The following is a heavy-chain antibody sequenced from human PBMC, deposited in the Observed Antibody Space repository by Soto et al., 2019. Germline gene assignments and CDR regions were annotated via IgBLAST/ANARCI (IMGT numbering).Heavy chain of an antibody. J-gene: IGHJ4*02. CDR1: GYTFTRSA. D-gene: IGHD4-17*01. Sequence: QVQLVQSGAEEKKPGASVKVSCKASGYTFTRSAMHWVRQAPGQRHEWMGWINAGNGHTKYSQKFQGRATITRDTAASKAYMEMSGLRAEDTAVSYCASVSYGVEFDSWGQGTLVTVSS. CDR3: ASVSYGVEFDS. CDR2: INAGNGHT. V-gene: IGHV1-3*05.